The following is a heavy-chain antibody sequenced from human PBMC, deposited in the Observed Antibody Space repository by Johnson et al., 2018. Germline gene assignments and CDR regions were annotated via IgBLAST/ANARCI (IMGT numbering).Heavy chain of an antibody. J-gene: IGHJ3*02. CDR3: ARDLGAGGSHTGDAFDI. CDR1: GDSVSSNSAT. CDR2: TYYRSKWYN. Sequence: QVQLQQSGPGLVKPSQTLSLTCAISGDSVSSNSATWNWIRQSPSRGLEWLGRTYYRSKWYNDYAVSVKSRITINPDTSKNQFPLQVNSVTPEDTAVYYCARDLGAGGSHTGDAFDIWGQGTMVTVSS. V-gene: IGHV6-1*01. D-gene: IGHD1-26*01.